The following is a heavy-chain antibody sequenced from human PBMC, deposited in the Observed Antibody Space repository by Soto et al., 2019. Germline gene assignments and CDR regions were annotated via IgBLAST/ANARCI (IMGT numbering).Heavy chain of an antibody. V-gene: IGHV4-39*01. CDR1: GGATKTSSYY. J-gene: IGHJ4*02. D-gene: IGHD4-17*01. CDR3: TRHKYGVGLAY. Sequence: SETLSLTCTVSGGATKTSSYYWAWIRQPPGKGLEWIGSIYYTGNTYYNPSLKSRVTVSRQTSKSQFSLNLSSVTAADTGLYYCTRHKYGVGLAYWGQGILVTVSS. CDR2: IYYTGNT.